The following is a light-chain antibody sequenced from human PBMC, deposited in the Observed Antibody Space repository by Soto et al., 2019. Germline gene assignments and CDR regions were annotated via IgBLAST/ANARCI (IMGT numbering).Light chain of an antibody. V-gene: IGLV1-40*01. CDR1: SSNIGAGYD. CDR2: GNT. J-gene: IGLJ1*01. CDR3: QSYDRSLRGYV. Sequence: QAVVTQPPSVSGAPGQSVTISCTGTSSNIGAGYDVHWYQHLPGTAPKLLIYGNTIRPSGVPDRFSGSKSGTSASLAITGLQAEDEADYYCQSYDRSLRGYVFGTGTKVTVL.